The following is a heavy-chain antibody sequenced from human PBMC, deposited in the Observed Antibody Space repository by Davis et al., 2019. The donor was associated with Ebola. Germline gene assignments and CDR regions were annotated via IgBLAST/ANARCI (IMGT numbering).Heavy chain of an antibody. J-gene: IGHJ4*02. CDR3: ARGRSWPLDS. CDR1: GDSVSSHSAA. D-gene: IGHD6-13*01. V-gene: IGHV6-1*01. CDR2: TYYRSKWYN. Sequence: SQTPSLTRAISGDSVSSHSAAWNWIRQSPSRGLEWLGRTYYRSKWYNDYAVSVKSRITFNSDTSKNQFSLQLNSVTPEDTAVYYCARGRSWPLDSWGQGTLVTVSS.